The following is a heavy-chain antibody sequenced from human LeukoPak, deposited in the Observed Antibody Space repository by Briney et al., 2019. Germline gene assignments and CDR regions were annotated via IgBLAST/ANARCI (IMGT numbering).Heavy chain of an antibody. CDR1: GGSISSGDYY. Sequence: SQTLSLTCTVSGGSISSGDYYWSWIRQPPGKGLEWIGYIYYSGSTYYNPSLESRVTISVDTSKNQFSLKLSSVTAADTAVYYCARDLVGGSYYDYWGRGTLVTVSS. CDR3: ARDLVGGSYYDY. D-gene: IGHD1-26*01. CDR2: IYYSGST. V-gene: IGHV4-30-4*01. J-gene: IGHJ4*02.